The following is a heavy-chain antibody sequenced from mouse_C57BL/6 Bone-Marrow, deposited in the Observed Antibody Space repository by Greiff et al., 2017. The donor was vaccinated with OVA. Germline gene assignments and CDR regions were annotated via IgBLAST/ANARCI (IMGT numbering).Heavy chain of an antibody. CDR3: AKSPLVHYAMDY. CDR2: IWRGGST. CDR1: GFSLTSYG. Sequence: QVQLKESGPGLVQPSQSLSITCTVSGFSLTSYGVHWVRQSPGKGLEWLGVIWRGGSTDYNAAFMSRLSITKDNSKSQVCFKMNSLQADDTAIYYCAKSPLVHYAMDYWGQGTSVTVSS. V-gene: IGHV2-5*01. J-gene: IGHJ4*01. D-gene: IGHD6-1*01.